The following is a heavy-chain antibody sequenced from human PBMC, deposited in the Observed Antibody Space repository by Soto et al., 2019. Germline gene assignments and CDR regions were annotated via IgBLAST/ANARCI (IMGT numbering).Heavy chain of an antibody. CDR3: ATDQFTGYYYYGIDV. J-gene: IGHJ6*02. CDR1: GFTFSGSA. Sequence: SVKVSCKTSGFTFSGSAVQWVRQARGQPLEWIGWIVVGSGNTNYAHRFNQRVTISRNMSTSTAHMELRSLRSEDTAVYYCATDQFTGYYYYGIDVWGPGTTVTVSS. V-gene: IGHV1-58*01. CDR2: IVVGSGNT.